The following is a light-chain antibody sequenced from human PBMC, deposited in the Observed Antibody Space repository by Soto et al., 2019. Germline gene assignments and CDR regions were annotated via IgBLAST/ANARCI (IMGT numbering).Light chain of an antibody. CDR2: AAS. CDR1: QSVSNN. J-gene: IGKJ1*01. V-gene: IGKV3-15*01. CDR3: QQYNNWPWT. Sequence: EIVMTQSPATLSVSPGERATLSCRASQSVSNNLAWYQQKPGQAPRLLIYAASIRATGIPARFSVSGSGTEFTLIISSLQSEDFAVYYCQQYNNWPWTFGQGTKVEIK.